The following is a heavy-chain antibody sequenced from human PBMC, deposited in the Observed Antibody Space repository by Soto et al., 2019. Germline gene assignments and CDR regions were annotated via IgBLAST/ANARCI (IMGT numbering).Heavy chain of an antibody. CDR3: ASSEGTGTTFSPGTYGMDV. D-gene: IGHD1-1*01. V-gene: IGHV4-34*01. J-gene: IGHJ6*02. Sequence: SETLSLTCAVYGGSFSGYYWSWIRQPPGKGLEWIGEINHSGSTNYNPSLKSRVTISVDASKNQFSLKLSSVTAADTAVYYCASSEGTGTTFSPGTYGMDVWGQGTTVTVSS. CDR1: GGSFSGYY. CDR2: INHSGST.